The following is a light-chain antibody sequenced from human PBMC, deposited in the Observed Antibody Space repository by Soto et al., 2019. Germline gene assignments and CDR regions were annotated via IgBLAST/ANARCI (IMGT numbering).Light chain of an antibody. CDR1: SSDVGGYNY. CDR3: SSYTSTYV. J-gene: IGLJ1*01. Sequence: QSALTQPASVSGSPGQSITISCTGTSSDVGGYNYVSWYQQHPGKAPKLIIYDVSNRPSGVSNRFSGSKSGNTASLTISGLQAEDEADYYCSSYTSTYVFGTGTKLTVL. V-gene: IGLV2-14*01. CDR2: DVS.